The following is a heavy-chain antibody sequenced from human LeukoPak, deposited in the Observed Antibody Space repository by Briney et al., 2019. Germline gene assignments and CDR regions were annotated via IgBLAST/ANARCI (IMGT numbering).Heavy chain of an antibody. CDR3: ATNLGAYTYKPTDAFDI. CDR1: GYSFINYY. D-gene: IGHD3-10*01. Sequence: ASVKVSCKASGYSFINYYVHWVRQAPGQGLEWMGMINPPGGITRYPQKFQGSVTLTTDTSTSTVYMELSSLSYEDTAVYYCATNLGAYTYKPTDAFDIWGQGTMVTVSS. J-gene: IGHJ3*02. CDR2: INPPGGIT. V-gene: IGHV1-46*01.